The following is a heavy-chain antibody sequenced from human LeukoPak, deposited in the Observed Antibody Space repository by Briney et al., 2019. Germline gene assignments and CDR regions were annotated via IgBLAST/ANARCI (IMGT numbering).Heavy chain of an antibody. V-gene: IGHV1-69*04. CDR3: ARDLYGSAMVRGAPPGMDV. J-gene: IGHJ6*02. Sequence: ASVKVSCKASGGTFSSYAISWVRQAPGQGLEWMGRIIPILGIANYAQKFQGRVTITADKSTSTAYMELSSLRSEDTAVYYCARDLYGSAMVRGAPPGMDVWGQGTTVTVSS. CDR2: IIPILGIA. CDR1: GGTFSSYA. D-gene: IGHD3-10*01.